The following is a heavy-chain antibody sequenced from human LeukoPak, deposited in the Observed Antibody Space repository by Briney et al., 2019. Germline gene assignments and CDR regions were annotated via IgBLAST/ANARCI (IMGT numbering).Heavy chain of an antibody. CDR3: ARGDRSGDFGYYFDY. Sequence: SETLSLTCIVSGGSFSGYYWSWIRQPPGKGLEYIGYIYYSGSTNYNPSLKNRVTISVHTSKNQFSLRVNSVTAADTAVYYCARGDRSGDFGYYFDYWGQGTLVTVSS. CDR1: GGSFSGYY. CDR2: IYYSGST. V-gene: IGHV4-59*01. J-gene: IGHJ4*02. D-gene: IGHD3-10*01.